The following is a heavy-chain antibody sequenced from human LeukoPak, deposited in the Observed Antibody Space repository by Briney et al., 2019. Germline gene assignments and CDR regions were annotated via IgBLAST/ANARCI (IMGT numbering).Heavy chain of an antibody. J-gene: IGHJ4*02. D-gene: IGHD4/OR15-4a*01. CDR2: INPTNGDT. CDR3: ARVPPSLRRRLVLLDY. Sequence: ASVKVSCKASGYTFNGYYMHWVRRAPGQGLEWMGEINPTNGDTNYAQRFRGRVTMTRDTSINTAYMELSHLRSDDTAVYYCARVPPSLRRRLVLLDYWGQGTLVTVSS. CDR1: GYTFNGYY. V-gene: IGHV1-2*02.